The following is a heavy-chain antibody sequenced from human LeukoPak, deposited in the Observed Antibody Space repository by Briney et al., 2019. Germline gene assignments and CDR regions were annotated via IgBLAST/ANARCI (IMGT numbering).Heavy chain of an antibody. V-gene: IGHV3-21*01. CDR2: ISSSNSYI. CDR3: ARHTNYDFWSVTN. D-gene: IGHD3-3*01. CDR1: GFTFSSYA. J-gene: IGHJ4*02. Sequence: GGSLRLSCAASGFTFSSYAMTWVRQAPGKGLEWVSSISSSNSYIYYADSVKGRFTISRDNAKNSLYLQMNSLRAEDTAVYYCARHTNYDFWSVTNWGQGTLVTVSS.